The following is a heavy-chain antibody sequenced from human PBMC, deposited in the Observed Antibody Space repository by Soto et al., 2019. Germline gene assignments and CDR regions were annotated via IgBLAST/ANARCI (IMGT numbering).Heavy chain of an antibody. CDR2: IIPILGIA. J-gene: IGHJ4*02. D-gene: IGHD2-2*01. Sequence: QVQLVQSGAEVKKPGSSVKVSCKASGGTFSSYTISWVRQAPGQGLEWMGRIIPILGIANYAQKFQGRVTITADKSTSTAYRELSSRRSEDTAVYYCARDADCSSTSCYPDYWGQGTLVTVSS. CDR3: ARDADCSSTSCYPDY. CDR1: GGTFSSYT. V-gene: IGHV1-69*08.